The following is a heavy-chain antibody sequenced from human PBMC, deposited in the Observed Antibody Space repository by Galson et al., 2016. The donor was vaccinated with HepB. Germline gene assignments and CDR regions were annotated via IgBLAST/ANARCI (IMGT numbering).Heavy chain of an antibody. CDR1: GFSLSSNEVG. CDR2: IYWDDDK. V-gene: IGHV2-5*02. Sequence: PALVKPTQTLTLTCTVSGFSLSSNEVGVGWIRQPPGKALEWLALIYWDDDKRYSPSLKNRLTITKDTPKNQVVLTMTNMDPVDTATYYCVHRRSRTYYFDYWGQGTLVTVSS. J-gene: IGHJ4*02. CDR3: VHRRSRTYYFDY.